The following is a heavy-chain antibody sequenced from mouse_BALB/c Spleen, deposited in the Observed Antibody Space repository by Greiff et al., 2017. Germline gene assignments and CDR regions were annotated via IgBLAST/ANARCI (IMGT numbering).Heavy chain of an antibody. CDR1: GFSLTSYG. D-gene: IGHD1-1*01. CDR2: IWAGGST. CDR3: ARDYYGSRERDYAMDY. V-gene: IGHV2-9*02. Sequence: QVQLKESGPGLVAPSQSLSITCTVSGFSLTSYGVHWVRQPPGKVLEWLGVIWAGGSTNYNSALMSRLSISKDNSKSQVFLKMNRLQTDDTAMYYCARDYYGSRERDYAMDYWGQGTSVTVSS. J-gene: IGHJ4*01.